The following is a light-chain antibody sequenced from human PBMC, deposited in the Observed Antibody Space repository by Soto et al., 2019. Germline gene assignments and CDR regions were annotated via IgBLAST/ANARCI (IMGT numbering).Light chain of an antibody. Sequence: EIVLTQSPATLYSSPVETATLSCRASQYVGTRLAWYQHKPGQAPRLLIYYTSNRATGIPARFSGSGSVTDFTLTISSLAPEDFAIYYCHQRQSWPRTCGQGTKVEIK. CDR3: HQRQSWPRT. V-gene: IGKV3-11*01. CDR2: YTS. J-gene: IGKJ1*01. CDR1: QYVGTR.